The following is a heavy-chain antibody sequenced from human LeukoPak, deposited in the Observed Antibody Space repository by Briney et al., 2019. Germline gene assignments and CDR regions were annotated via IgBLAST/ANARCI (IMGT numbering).Heavy chain of an antibody. CDR2: ISGSGGSR. Sequence: GGSLRLSCAASGFTFTNYGMSWVRQAPGKGLEWVSTISGSGGSRHYADFVKGRFTISRDNFKNTVSLQMNSLRAEDTAVYYCAKAGFGVRGVIIIGDYYGMDVWGQGTTVTVSS. V-gene: IGHV3-23*01. CDR3: AKAGFGVRGVIIIGDYYGMDV. CDR1: GFTFTNYG. D-gene: IGHD3-10*01. J-gene: IGHJ6*02.